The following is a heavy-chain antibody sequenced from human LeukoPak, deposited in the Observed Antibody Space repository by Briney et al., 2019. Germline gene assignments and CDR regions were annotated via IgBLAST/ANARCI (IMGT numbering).Heavy chain of an antibody. J-gene: IGHJ4*02. V-gene: IGHV1-8*01. CDR1: GYTFTSYD. CDR3: ARGTLAVAGEFDY. Sequence: ASVKVSCKASGYTFTSYDINWVRQAPGQGLEWMGWMNPNSGNTDYAQKFQGRVTMTRNTSISTAYMELSSLRSEDTAVYYCARGTLAVAGEFDYWGQGTLVTVSS. D-gene: IGHD6-19*01. CDR2: MNPNSGNT.